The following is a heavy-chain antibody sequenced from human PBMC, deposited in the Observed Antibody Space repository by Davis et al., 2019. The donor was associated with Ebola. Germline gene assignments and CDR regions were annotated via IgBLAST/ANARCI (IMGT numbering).Heavy chain of an antibody. CDR1: GFTFSNYW. CDR3: ASLIAVAGITFYWYFDL. Sequence: GESLKISCAASGFTFSNYWMHWVRQAPGKGLEWVSAISGSGGSTYYADSVKGRFTISRDNAKNSLYLQMNSLRAEDTAVYYCASLIAVAGITFYWYFDLWGRGTLVTVSS. J-gene: IGHJ2*01. CDR2: ISGSGGST. D-gene: IGHD6-19*01. V-gene: IGHV3-21*01.